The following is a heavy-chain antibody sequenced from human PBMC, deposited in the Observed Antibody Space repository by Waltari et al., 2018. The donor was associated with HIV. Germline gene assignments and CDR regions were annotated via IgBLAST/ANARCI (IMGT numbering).Heavy chain of an antibody. CDR1: GFAFVSYA. Sequence: EVQLMESGGGLVQPGGSRRLLCAASGFAFVSYAITWVRQSPERGLEWVAAIDGSGTKSFYADSVKGRFTLSRDNSKNTVFLQMNSLRAADTAIYYCAKAFYEDTAYYYDFWGRGTRVTVSS. V-gene: IGHV3-23*01. D-gene: IGHD3-22*01. CDR2: IDGSGTKS. CDR3: AKAFYEDTAYYYDF. J-gene: IGHJ4*02.